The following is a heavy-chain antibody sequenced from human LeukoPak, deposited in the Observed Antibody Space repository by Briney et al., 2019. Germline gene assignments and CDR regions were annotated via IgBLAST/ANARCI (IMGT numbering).Heavy chain of an antibody. CDR3: ARAFDSSGYTFFQP. D-gene: IGHD3-22*01. CDR1: GFTFSSYS. J-gene: IGHJ1*01. CDR2: ISSSSSYI. Sequence: GGSLRLSCAASGFTFSSYSMNWVRQAPGKGLEWVSSISSSSSYIYYADSVKGRFTISRDNAKNSLYLQMNSLRAEDTAEYYCARAFDSSGYTFFQPWGQGTLVTVSS. V-gene: IGHV3-21*04.